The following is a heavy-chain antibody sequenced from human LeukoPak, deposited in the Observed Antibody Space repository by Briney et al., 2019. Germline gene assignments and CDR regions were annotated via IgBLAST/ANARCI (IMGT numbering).Heavy chain of an antibody. CDR1: GYRFTNYW. D-gene: IGHD5-18*01. Sequence: GESLKISCKGSGYRFTNYWIGWVRQMPGKGLEWMGMIFPGDSDTRYSPSFQGQVTISADKSISTAYLQWSSLRASDTAMYYCAAGYSFGYFDYWGQGTLVTVSS. J-gene: IGHJ4*02. CDR3: AAGYSFGYFDY. V-gene: IGHV5-51*01. CDR2: IFPGDSDT.